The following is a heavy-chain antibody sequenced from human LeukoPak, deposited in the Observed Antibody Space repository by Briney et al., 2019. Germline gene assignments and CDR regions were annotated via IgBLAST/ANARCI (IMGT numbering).Heavy chain of an antibody. CDR3: ARGGRNSEHYFDY. D-gene: IGHD4-23*01. J-gene: IGHJ4*02. Sequence: SETLSLTCTVSGGSISSSSYYWGWIRQPPGKGLEWIGEINHSGSTNYNPSLRSRVTISVDTSKNQFSLKLSSVTAADTAVYYCARGGRNSEHYFDYWGQGTLVTVSS. V-gene: IGHV4-39*07. CDR1: GGSISSSSYY. CDR2: INHSGST.